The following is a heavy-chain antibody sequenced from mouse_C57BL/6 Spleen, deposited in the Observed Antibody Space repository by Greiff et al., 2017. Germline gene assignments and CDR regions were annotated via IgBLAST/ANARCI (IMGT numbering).Heavy chain of an antibody. Sequence: QVQLQQSGAELVRPGTSVKVSCKASGYAFTNYLIEWVKQRPGQGLEWIGVINPGSGGTNYNEKFKGKATLTADKSSSTAYMQLSSLTSEDSAVYFCASHYDYGYWYFDVGGTGTTVTVSS. J-gene: IGHJ1*03. D-gene: IGHD2-4*01. V-gene: IGHV1-54*01. CDR2: INPGSGGT. CDR3: ASHYDYGYWYFDV. CDR1: GYAFTNYL.